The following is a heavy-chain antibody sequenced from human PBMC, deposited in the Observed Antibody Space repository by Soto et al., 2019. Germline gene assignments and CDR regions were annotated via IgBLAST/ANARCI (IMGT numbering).Heavy chain of an antibody. J-gene: IGHJ4*02. CDR3: ATSYYYDSSGRNSPFDY. V-gene: IGHV1-24*01. D-gene: IGHD3-22*01. CDR2: FDPEDGET. Sequence: ASGKFSCKVSGYTLTELSMHWVRQAPGKGLEWMGGFDPEDGETIYAQNFQGRVTMTEDSSTDTAYMELSSLRSEDTAVYYCATSYYYDSSGRNSPFDYWGQGTLVTVSS. CDR1: GYTLTELS.